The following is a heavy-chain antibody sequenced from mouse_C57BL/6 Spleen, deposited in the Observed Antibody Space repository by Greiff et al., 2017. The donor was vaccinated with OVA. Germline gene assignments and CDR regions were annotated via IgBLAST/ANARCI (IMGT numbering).Heavy chain of an antibody. CDR1: GFTFSSYA. V-gene: IGHV5-4*03. D-gene: IGHD1-1*01. J-gene: IGHJ3*01. Sequence: EVKLMESGGGLVKPGGSLKLSCAASGFTFSSYAMSWVRQTPEKRLEWVATISDGGSYTYYPDNVKGRFTISRDNAKNNLYLQMSHLKSEDTAMYYCARVKEYYGSRAGAWFAYWGQGTLVTVSA. CDR2: ISDGGSYT. CDR3: ARVKEYYGSRAGAWFAY.